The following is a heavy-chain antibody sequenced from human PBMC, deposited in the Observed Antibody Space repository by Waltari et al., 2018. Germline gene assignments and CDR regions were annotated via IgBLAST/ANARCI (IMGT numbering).Heavy chain of an antibody. J-gene: IGHJ4*02. CDR3: AGGTASAWELGHS. CDR1: GGSFSDYY. V-gene: IGHV4-34*01. D-gene: IGHD1-26*01. Sequence: QVQPHQGGAGLLKPSENLSFTCVVYGGSFSDYYWSWIRQPPGKGLEWLGEIKQSGLTNYNPSVKSRATMSLDTSKNQFSLKLSSLTAADTAVYYCAGGTASAWELGHSWGQGTLVTVSS. CDR2: IKQSGLT.